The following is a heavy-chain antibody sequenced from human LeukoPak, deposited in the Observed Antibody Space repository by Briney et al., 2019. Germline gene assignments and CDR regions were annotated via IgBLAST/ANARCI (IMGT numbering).Heavy chain of an antibody. J-gene: IGHJ4*02. CDR1: GGSLSGYY. V-gene: IGHV4-34*01. D-gene: IGHD1-26*01. Sequence: SETLPLICGVYGGSLSGYYWSWIRQPPGKGLEWIGEINHSGSTNYNPSLKSRVTISVDTSKNQFSLNLRSVTAADTAVYYCARGKRDAGRYSVLTYYFDSWGQGTLVTVSS. CDR2: INHSGST. CDR3: ARGKRDAGRYSVLTYYFDS.